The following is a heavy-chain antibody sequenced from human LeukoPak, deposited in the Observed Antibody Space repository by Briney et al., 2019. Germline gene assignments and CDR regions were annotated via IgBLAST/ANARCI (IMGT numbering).Heavy chain of an antibody. V-gene: IGHV3-7*01. J-gene: IGHJ4*02. Sequence: GGSLRLSCAASGFMFSTYWMSWLRQAPGKGLEWVANIKQDGSEKYYVDSVKGRFTISRDNAKNSLYLQMNSLRAEDTAVYYCAREMATIPYYFDYWGQGTLVTVSS. CDR1: GFMFSTYW. CDR3: AREMATIPYYFDY. CDR2: IKQDGSEK. D-gene: IGHD5-24*01.